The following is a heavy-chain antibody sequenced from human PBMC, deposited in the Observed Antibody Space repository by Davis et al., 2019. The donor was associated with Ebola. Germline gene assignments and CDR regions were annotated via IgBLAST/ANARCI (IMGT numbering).Heavy chain of an antibody. CDR2: IIHSGST. V-gene: IGHV4-34*12. CDR1: GGSFRGYY. J-gene: IGHJ4*02. CDR3: ARRDYGDLDY. D-gene: IGHD4-17*01. Sequence: QTPSLPCSVHGGSFRGYYRSWIRQPPGKGLEWIGEIIHSGSTNYNPSLKSRVTISVDTSKNHFSLKLSSVTAADTAVYYCARRDYGDLDYWGQGTLVTVSS.